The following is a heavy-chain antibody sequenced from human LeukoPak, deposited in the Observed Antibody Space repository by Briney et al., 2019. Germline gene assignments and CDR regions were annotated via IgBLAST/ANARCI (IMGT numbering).Heavy chain of an antibody. V-gene: IGHV4-34*01. CDR1: GFTFSSYA. CDR2: INDNGGT. D-gene: IGHD2-2*01. J-gene: IGHJ5*02. CDR3: ARKIASQGDNWFDP. Sequence: GSPRLSCAASGFTFSSYAMHWVRQAPGKGLEWVAEINDNGGTNYNPSLKSRVITSVDTSTNQFSLKMNSVTAADTAVYYCARKIASQGDNWFDPWGQGILVTVSS.